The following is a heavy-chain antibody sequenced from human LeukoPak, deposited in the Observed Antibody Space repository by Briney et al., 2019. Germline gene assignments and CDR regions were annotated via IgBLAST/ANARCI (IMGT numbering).Heavy chain of an antibody. V-gene: IGHV3-23*01. D-gene: IGHD1-26*01. J-gene: IGHJ4*02. CDR2: TSDRGDYT. Sequence: GGSLRLSCAASGFTFDDYAMHWVRQAPGKGLEWVSGTSDRGDYTYYADSVKGRFTISRDNSKNTLYLQMNSLRAEDTALYFCAKKAQYNGNYPLDYWGQGTLVTVSS. CDR1: GFTFDDYA. CDR3: AKKAQYNGNYPLDY.